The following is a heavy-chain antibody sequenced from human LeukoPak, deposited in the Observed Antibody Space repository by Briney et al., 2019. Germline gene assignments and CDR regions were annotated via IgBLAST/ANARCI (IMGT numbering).Heavy chain of an antibody. CDR3: ARGTIFGVVMHSYGMDV. CDR2: IYYSGST. Sequence: SETLSLTCTVSGGXISSYYCSWIRQPPGKGLEWLGYIYYSGSTNYNPSLKSRVTISVDTSKNQFSLKLSSVTAADTAVYYCARGTIFGVVMHSYGMDVWGQGTTVTVSS. CDR1: GGXISSYY. V-gene: IGHV4-59*08. J-gene: IGHJ6*02. D-gene: IGHD3-3*01.